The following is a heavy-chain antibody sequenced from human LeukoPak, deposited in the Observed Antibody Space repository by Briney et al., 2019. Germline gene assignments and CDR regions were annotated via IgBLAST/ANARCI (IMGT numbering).Heavy chain of an antibody. Sequence: SETLSLTCSVSAGFISSYYWTWIRQPPGKGLEWIGYRYYSGSTTYNPSLKSRVPISVDTSKSQFSLKLISVTAADTAIYYCARVRGDFETDWGQGTLVTVSS. CDR3: ARVRGDFETD. CDR2: RYYSGST. V-gene: IGHV4-59*01. D-gene: IGHD3-16*01. J-gene: IGHJ1*01. CDR1: AGFISSYY.